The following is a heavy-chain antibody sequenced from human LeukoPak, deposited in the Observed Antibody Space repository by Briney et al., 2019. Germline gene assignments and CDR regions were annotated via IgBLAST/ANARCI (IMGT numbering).Heavy chain of an antibody. CDR3: ARDAKQLPY. D-gene: IGHD5-24*01. V-gene: IGHV3-23*01. Sequence: GGSLRLSCAASGCTFTSVAMSWVRQAPGKGLEWVSSISSSGGSTYYADSVKGRFTISRDTSKNTLYLQMNSLRPEDTAVYYCARDAKQLPYWGQRTLVTVSS. CDR1: GCTFTSVA. J-gene: IGHJ4*02. CDR2: ISSSGGST.